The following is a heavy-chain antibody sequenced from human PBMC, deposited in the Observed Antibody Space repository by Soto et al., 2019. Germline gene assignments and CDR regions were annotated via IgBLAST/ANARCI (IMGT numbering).Heavy chain of an antibody. Sequence: PSETLSLTCTVSGVSISSYYWSWLRQPPGEGLDWIGYIYYTGSTNYSPSLKSRVTISVDSSKNQFSLKLPSVTAADTAVYFCARISFIYNSGYPGAFDIWGQGTMVTVSS. D-gene: IGHD3-22*01. CDR3: ARISFIYNSGYPGAFDI. CDR1: GVSISSYY. J-gene: IGHJ3*02. CDR2: IYYTGST. V-gene: IGHV4-59*01.